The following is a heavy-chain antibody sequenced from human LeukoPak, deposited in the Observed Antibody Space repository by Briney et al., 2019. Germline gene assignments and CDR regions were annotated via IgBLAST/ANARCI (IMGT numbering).Heavy chain of an antibody. CDR2: INPSGGST. CDR1: GYTFTSYY. J-gene: IGHJ6*02. D-gene: IGHD3-16*01. CDR3: ATLGGSSRPPYYYYGMDV. V-gene: IGHV1-46*01. Sequence: ASVKVSCKASGYTFTSYYMHWVRQAPGQGLEWMGIINPSGGSTSYAQKFQGRVTMTRDTSTSTVYMELSSLRSEDTAVYYCATLGGSSRPPYYYYGMDVRGQGTTVTVSS.